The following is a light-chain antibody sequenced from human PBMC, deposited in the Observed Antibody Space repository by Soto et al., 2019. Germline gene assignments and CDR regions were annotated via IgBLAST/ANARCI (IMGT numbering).Light chain of an antibody. V-gene: IGLV1-40*01. J-gene: IGLJ2*01. CDR2: GNS. CDR3: QSYDNSLRVV. Sequence: QSALTQPPSVSGAPGQRVTISCTGSSSNIGAGYDVHWYQQLPGTVPKLLIYGNSNRPSGVPDRFSGAKSGTSASLAITGLQAEDEADYYCQSYDNSLRVVFGGGTKLTVL. CDR1: SSNIGAGYD.